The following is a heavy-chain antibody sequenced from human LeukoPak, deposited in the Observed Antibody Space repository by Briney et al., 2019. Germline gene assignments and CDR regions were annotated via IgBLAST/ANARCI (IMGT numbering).Heavy chain of an antibody. V-gene: IGHV1-2*02. CDR1: GYTFTGYY. J-gene: IGHJ5*02. D-gene: IGHD2-2*01. CDR3: AKGHCSSTSCYADDNWFDP. Sequence: ASVKVSCKASGYTFTGYYMHWVRQAPGQGLEWMGWINPNSGGTNYAQKFQGRVTMTRDTSISTAYMELSRLRSDDTAVYYCAKGHCSSTSCYADDNWFDPWGQGTLVTVSS. CDR2: INPNSGGT.